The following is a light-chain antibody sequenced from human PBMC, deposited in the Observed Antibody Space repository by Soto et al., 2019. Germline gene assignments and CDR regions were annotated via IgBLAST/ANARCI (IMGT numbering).Light chain of an antibody. Sequence: QPVLTQPPSASGTPGQRVTISCSGRTSNIGTNAVNWYQQLPGTAPRLLIHGNIQRPSGVPDRFSGSKSGTAASLAISRLQSEDEADYYCATWDDSLNGQVFGGGTKLTVL. CDR2: GNI. J-gene: IGLJ2*01. CDR3: ATWDDSLNGQV. V-gene: IGLV1-44*01. CDR1: TSNIGTNA.